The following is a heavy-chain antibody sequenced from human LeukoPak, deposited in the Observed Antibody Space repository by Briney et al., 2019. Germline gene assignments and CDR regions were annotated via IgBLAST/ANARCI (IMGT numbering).Heavy chain of an antibody. CDR2: INHSGST. CDR3: ARGAEYYDFWSGYYYWFDP. CDR1: GGSFSGYY. Sequence: SETLSLTCAVYGGSFSGYYWSWIRQPPGKGLEWIGEINHSGSTNYNPSLKSRVTISVDTSKNQFSLKLSSVTAADTAVYYCARGAEYYDFWSGYYYWFDPWGRGTLVTVSS. J-gene: IGHJ5*02. V-gene: IGHV4-34*01. D-gene: IGHD3-3*01.